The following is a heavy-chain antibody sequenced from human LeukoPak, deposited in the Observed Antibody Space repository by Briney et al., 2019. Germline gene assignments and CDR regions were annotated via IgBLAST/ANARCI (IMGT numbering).Heavy chain of an antibody. D-gene: IGHD3-22*01. CDR3: ARRYYYSTEFHP. J-gene: IGHJ5*02. V-gene: IGHV5-51*01. CDR2: VHPADSQI. CDR1: GHSFTNYW. Sequence: GEYLKISCKASGHSFTNYWIGWVRQMPGKGLEWMGLVHPADSQIIYSPSFQGQVTISADTSISTVYLQWSSLKASDTAIYYCARRYYYSTEFHPWVQGTLVIVSS.